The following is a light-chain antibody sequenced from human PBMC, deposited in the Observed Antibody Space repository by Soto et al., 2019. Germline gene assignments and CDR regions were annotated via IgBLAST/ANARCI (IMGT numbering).Light chain of an antibody. CDR2: EGS. CDR3: CSYAGSSAWV. Sequence: QSALTQPASVSGSPGQSITISCTGTSSDIGTYDVVSWYQQYPGKAPQLMIYEGSKRPSGVSNRFSGSKSGNTASLTISGLQAEDEADYYCCSYAGSSAWVFGGGTKVTVL. J-gene: IGLJ3*02. CDR1: SSDIGTYDV. V-gene: IGLV2-23*01.